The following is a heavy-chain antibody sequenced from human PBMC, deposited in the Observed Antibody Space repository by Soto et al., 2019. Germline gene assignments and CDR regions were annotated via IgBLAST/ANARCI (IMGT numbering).Heavy chain of an antibody. V-gene: IGHV1-3*01. CDR2: INAGNGNT. J-gene: IGHJ5*02. D-gene: IGHD3-10*01. CDR1: GYTFTSYA. CDR3: AREGDYGSGSYYGAYDQ. Sequence: ASGKVSCKASGYTFTSYAMHWVRQAPGQRFEWMGWINAGNGNTKYSQKFQDRVTITRDTSASTAYMELSSLRSEDTGVYYCAREGDYGSGSYYGAYDQWGQGTLVTVSS.